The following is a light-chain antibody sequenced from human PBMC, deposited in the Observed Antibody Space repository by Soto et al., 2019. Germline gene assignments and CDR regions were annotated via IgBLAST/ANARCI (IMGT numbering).Light chain of an antibody. CDR3: QQYHSTPWT. V-gene: IGKV4-1*01. J-gene: IGKJ1*01. CDR2: WAS. CDR1: QDVFSSSNNKHY. Sequence: DIVMTQAPDSLAVSLGERATINCKSTQDVFSSSNNKHYLAWYQQKPGQPPKLLIYWASSRDSGVPDRFSASGSGTDFPLTITSLQAEDVAVYYGQQYHSTPWTFGQGTKVEIK.